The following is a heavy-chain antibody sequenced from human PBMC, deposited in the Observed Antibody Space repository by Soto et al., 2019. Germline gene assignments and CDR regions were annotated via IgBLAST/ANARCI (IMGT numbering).Heavy chain of an antibody. J-gene: IGHJ6*02. V-gene: IGHV5-51*01. CDR1: GYTFDNFW. Sequence: RGESLKISCKGSGYTFDNFWIGWVRQMSEKGLECMAIIYPSDSDGRDSPPFQGQVTNSTDQSNSTTYRQWSSLKALYTANYYCVRYRSRYYYYAMDVWGQGTTVTVSS. CDR2: IYPSDSDG. D-gene: IGHD3-10*01. CDR3: VRYRSRYYYYAMDV.